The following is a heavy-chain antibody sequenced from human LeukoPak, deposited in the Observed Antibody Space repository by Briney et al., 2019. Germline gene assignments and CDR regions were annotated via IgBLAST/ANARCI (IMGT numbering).Heavy chain of an antibody. J-gene: IGHJ5*02. CDR1: GGSISSGGYY. Sequence: SQTLSLTCTVSGGSISSGGYYWSWIRQHPGRGLEWIGYIYYSGSTYYNPSIKSRTTISVDTSKNQFSLKLSAVTPGDTAVYYCARDTPDNWFDPWGQGTLVTVSS. CDR3: ARDTPDNWFDP. V-gene: IGHV4-31*03. CDR2: IYYSGST.